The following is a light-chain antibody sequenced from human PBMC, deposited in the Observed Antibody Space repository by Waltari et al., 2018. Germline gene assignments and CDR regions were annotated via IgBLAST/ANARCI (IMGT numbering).Light chain of an antibody. CDR2: DSS. Sequence: VLTQSPATLSVSPADTFTLSCRASPSVRSDLAWYQQKPGQAPRLLIYDSSTRATGIPARFIGSGSGTDFTLTISSLQSEDFGVYYCQQYQNWPPWTFGQGTKVEIE. CDR3: QQYQNWPPWT. CDR1: PSVRSD. V-gene: IGKV3-15*01. J-gene: IGKJ1*01.